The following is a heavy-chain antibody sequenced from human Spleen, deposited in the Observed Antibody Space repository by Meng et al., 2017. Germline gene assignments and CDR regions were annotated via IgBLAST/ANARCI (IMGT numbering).Heavy chain of an antibody. CDR1: DYTFIGYG. Sequence: QLLQSGPEVKQPGASLKVSCKASDYTFIGYGVCWVRQAPGQGLERMAWLGAHPGDTSFAPKFLGRVTVTADTATATAYMELRSLRSDDTAVYYCAKGTPGRSYCDYWGLGTLVTVSS. CDR2: LGAHPGDT. D-gene: IGHD3-10*01. V-gene: IGHV1-18*01. CDR3: AKGTPGRSYCDY. J-gene: IGHJ4*02.